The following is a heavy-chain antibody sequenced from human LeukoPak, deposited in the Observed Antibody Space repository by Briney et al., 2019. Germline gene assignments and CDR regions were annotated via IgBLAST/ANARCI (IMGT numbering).Heavy chain of an antibody. CDR2: ISGACPRP. Sequence: GGSLRLSCGASGFIFNTYAMSWVRQAPGKGLEGGSGISGACPRPYYAHSVNVRFTISIANSNTTLYLQMNSLPVEHTAMYYCASRDYSDPTYYSPLLKHWGHGTLVTASS. V-gene: IGHV3-23*01. CDR3: ASRDYSDPTYYSPLLKH. J-gene: IGHJ4*01. D-gene: IGHD3-22*01. CDR1: GFIFNTYA.